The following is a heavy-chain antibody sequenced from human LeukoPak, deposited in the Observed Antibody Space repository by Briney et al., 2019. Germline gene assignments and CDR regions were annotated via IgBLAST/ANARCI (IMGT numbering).Heavy chain of an antibody. Sequence: PGGSLRLSCAASGFTFSSYWMSWVRQAPGKGLEWVGRIKSKTDGGTTDYAAPVKGRFTISRDDSKNTLYLQMNSLKTEDTAVYYCTTESTVFMIVVVNNSIWGQGTLVTVSS. CDR1: GFTFSSYW. CDR2: IKSKTDGGTT. J-gene: IGHJ4*02. D-gene: IGHD3-22*01. CDR3: TTESTVFMIVVVNNSI. V-gene: IGHV3-15*01.